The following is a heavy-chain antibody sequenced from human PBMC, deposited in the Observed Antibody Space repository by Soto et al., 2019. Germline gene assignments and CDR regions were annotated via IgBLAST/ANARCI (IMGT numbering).Heavy chain of an antibody. CDR3: AAHDSGGYYAEY. D-gene: IGHD3-22*01. CDR1: GDSVTISDYY. J-gene: IGHJ4*02. Sequence: QLQLQESGPGLVKPSETLSLTCTVSGDSVTISDYYWGWIRQPPGKGLEWIGSIHYSGSTYYNPSLNSRVTISGNTVKNQFSLKLTSVTAADSTVYYCAAHDSGGYYAEYWGQGTLVTVSA. CDR2: IHYSGST. V-gene: IGHV4-39*01.